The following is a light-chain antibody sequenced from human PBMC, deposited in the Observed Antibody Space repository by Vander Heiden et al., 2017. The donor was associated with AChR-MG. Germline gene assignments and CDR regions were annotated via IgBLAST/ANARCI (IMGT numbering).Light chain of an antibody. CDR2: AAS. Sequence: DIQMTQSPSSLSASVGDRVTITCRASQSISSYLNWYQQKPGKAPKLLIYAASSLQSGVPSRFSGSGYGTDFTLTISSLQPEDFATYYCQQSYSTHAVTWTFGQGTKVEIK. CDR3: QQSYSTHAVTWT. J-gene: IGKJ1*01. V-gene: IGKV1-39*01. CDR1: QSISSY.